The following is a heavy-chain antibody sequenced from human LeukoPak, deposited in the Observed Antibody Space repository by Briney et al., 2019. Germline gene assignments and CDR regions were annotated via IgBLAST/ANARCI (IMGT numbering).Heavy chain of an antibody. V-gene: IGHV3-30-3*01. CDR1: GFTFTNYP. Sequence: GGSLRLSCAASGFTFTNYPMHWFRQAPGKGLEWVAAISYEGNNKSEADSVKGRFTISRDNSKNLLYLQMNSLRAEDTALSYCVRPGVRDYYFDFWGPGTLVTVSS. CDR3: VRPGVRDYYFDF. J-gene: IGHJ4*02. D-gene: IGHD3-10*01. CDR2: ISYEGNNK.